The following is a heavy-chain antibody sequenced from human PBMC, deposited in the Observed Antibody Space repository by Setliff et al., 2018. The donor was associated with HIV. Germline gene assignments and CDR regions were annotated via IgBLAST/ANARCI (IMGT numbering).Heavy chain of an antibody. V-gene: IGHV4-34*01. Sequence: SETLSLTCAVYGGSFSDYYWSWIRQPPGKGLEWIGYMDNRGNTNYSPSLKSRITISVDTSKNHFSLKLNSVTAADTAVYYCARSTPSIGYISEHWGQGALVTVSS. CDR2: MDNRGNT. J-gene: IGHJ1*01. D-gene: IGHD5-12*01. CDR1: GGSFSDYY. CDR3: ARSTPSIGYISEH.